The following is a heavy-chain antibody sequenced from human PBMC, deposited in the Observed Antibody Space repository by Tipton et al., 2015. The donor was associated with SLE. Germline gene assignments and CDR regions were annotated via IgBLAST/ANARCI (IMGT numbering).Heavy chain of an antibody. D-gene: IGHD6-13*01. V-gene: IGHV3-23*01. J-gene: IGHJ6*02. CDR2: ISGGGGST. CDR1: GFTFSDYY. CDR3: AKEIAAAAEIYYYGMDV. Sequence: GSLRLSCAASGFTFSDYYMSWIRQAPGKGLEWVSSISGGGGSTNYADSVKGRFTISRDNSKNTLYLQMNSLRAEDTAVYYCAKEIAAAAEIYYYGMDVWGQGTTVTVSS.